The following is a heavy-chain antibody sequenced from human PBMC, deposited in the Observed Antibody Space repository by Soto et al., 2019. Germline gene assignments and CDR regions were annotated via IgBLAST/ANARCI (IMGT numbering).Heavy chain of an antibody. J-gene: IGHJ4*02. V-gene: IGHV3-48*02. CDR2: IRSSSSIV. D-gene: IGHD4-4*01. CDR1: GFTFSTYS. Sequence: PGGSLRLSCAASGFTFSTYSMNWVRQAPGKGLEWVSYIRSSSSIVYYADSVKGRFTISRDNAKNSLYLHMNSLRDEDTAVYYCAREPLSDYSPYYFDYWGQGTLVTVSS. CDR3: AREPLSDYSPYYFDY.